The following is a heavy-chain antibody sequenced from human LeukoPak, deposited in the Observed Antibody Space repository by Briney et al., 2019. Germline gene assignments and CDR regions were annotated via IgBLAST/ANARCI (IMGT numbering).Heavy chain of an antibody. CDR1: GFTFSSYE. Sequence: GGSLRLSCAASGFTFSSYEMNWVRQAPGKGLEWVSYISSSGSTIYYADSVKGRFTISRVNAKNSLYLQMNSLRAEDTAVYYCARDCSSTSCLDYWGQGTLVTVSS. CDR2: ISSSGSTI. D-gene: IGHD2-2*01. V-gene: IGHV3-48*03. CDR3: ARDCSSTSCLDY. J-gene: IGHJ4*02.